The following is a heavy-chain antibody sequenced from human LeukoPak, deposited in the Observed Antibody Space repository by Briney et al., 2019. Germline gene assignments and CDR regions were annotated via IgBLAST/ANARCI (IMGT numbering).Heavy chain of an antibody. CDR1: GGTFSSYA. V-gene: IGHV1-69*13. CDR2: IIPIFGTA. J-gene: IGHJ5*02. D-gene: IGHD3-9*01. Sequence: SVKVSCKASGGTFSSYAISWVRQAPGQGLEWMGGIIPIFGTANYAQKFQGRVTITADESTNTAYMELSSLRSEDTAVYYCARGHVLRYFDWLNNWFDPWGQGTLVTVSS. CDR3: ARGHVLRYFDWLNNWFDP.